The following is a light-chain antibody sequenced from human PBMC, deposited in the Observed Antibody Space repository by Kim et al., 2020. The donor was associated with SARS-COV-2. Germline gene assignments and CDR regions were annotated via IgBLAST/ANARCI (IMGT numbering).Light chain of an antibody. CDR1: SLRTYS. CDR2: AKT. V-gene: IGLV3-19*01. J-gene: IGLJ3*02. CDR3: KSRDISGNQLV. Sequence: SSELTQDPAVSVALGQTVSITCQGDSLRTYSASWYQQKPGQAPVLVINAKTNRPSGIPDRFSGSTSGNTASLTITGAQAEDEADYFCKSRDISGNQLVFGGGTQLTVL.